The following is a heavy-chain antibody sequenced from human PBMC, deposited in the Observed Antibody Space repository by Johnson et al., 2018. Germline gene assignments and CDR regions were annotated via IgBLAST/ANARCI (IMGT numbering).Heavy chain of an antibody. Sequence: QLVQSGGDLVQPGRSLRLSCATSGFTFDDYAMFWVRQAPGKGLEWVSTISWDGSTKVSADAVQGRSTISRDNAKNSLHLQMNNLRPEDTALYYCAGQKYCTDCSGYNYYGLGVWGQGTTVSVSS. D-gene: IGHD2-15*01. J-gene: IGHJ6*02. CDR2: ISWDGSTK. V-gene: IGHV3-9*01. CDR1: GFTFDDYA. CDR3: AGQKYCTDCSGYNYYGLGV.